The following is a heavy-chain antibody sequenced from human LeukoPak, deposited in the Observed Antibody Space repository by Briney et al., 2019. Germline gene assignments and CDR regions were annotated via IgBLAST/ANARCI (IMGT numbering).Heavy chain of an antibody. D-gene: IGHD3-10*01. V-gene: IGHV3-7*01. CDR2: INRDGSQI. Sequence: PGGSLRLSCVASGFTLGTSWMTWVRQAPGKGLEWMTNINRDGSQIDYLDSVKGRFTISRDSANNALYLQMNSLRAEDTAIYYCARGGLSAGFGYWGQGTLVTVSS. J-gene: IGHJ4*02. CDR1: GFTLGTSW. CDR3: ARGGLSAGFGY.